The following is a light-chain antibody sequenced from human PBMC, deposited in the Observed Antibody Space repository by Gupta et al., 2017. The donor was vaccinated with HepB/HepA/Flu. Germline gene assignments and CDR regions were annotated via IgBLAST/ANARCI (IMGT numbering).Light chain of an antibody. J-gene: IGKJ2*01. V-gene: IGKV3-11*01. CDR2: EAS. CDR3: QQRCDWPRT. Sequence: EIVLTQSPCTLSLSPGERATLSSRSSQRISRYLAWYQQKTGQAPRLLISEASMRASGVPDRFSGSGSGTEFTLTISSLEPEDFAIYSCQQRCDWPRTFGQGTKLEIK. CDR1: QRISRY.